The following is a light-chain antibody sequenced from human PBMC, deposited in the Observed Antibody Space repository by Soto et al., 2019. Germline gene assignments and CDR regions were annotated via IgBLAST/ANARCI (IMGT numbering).Light chain of an antibody. CDR1: QDINTY. CDR2: DAS. V-gene: IGKV1-33*01. J-gene: IGKJ2*01. Sequence: DIQMTQSPSSLSASVGDRVTITCQASQDINTYLNWYQQKPQRAPKLLISDASILKTVVPSRFSGSGSGTDFTLTLTSLRPDDIATYYCQHYDNLPYTFGQGTKREIK. CDR3: QHYDNLPYT.